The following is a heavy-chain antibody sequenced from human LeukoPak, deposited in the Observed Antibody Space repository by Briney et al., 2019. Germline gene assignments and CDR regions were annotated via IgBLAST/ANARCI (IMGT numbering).Heavy chain of an antibody. V-gene: IGHV4-59*12. D-gene: IGHD3-22*01. CDR2: IYYSGRT. J-gene: IGHJ4*02. Sequence: KPSETLSLTCTVSGGSISSDYWSWIRQPPGKGLEWIGYIYYSGRTYYNPSLKSRITISVDTSKNQFSLKLSSVTAADTAVYYCARLPYYYDSSGYYYFSFDYWGQGTLVTVSS. CDR3: ARLPYYYDSSGYYYFSFDY. CDR1: GGSISSDY.